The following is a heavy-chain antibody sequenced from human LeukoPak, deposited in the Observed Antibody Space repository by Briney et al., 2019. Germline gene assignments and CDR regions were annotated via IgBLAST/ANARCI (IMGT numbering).Heavy chain of an antibody. CDR1: GGSFSGYY. J-gene: IGHJ6*02. V-gene: IGHV4-34*01. CDR2: INHSGST. CDR3: ARDLGGWLDGYTNYYYYGMDV. Sequence: SETLSLTCAVYGGSFSGYYWSWIRQPPGKGLEWIGEINHSGSTNYNPSLKSRATISVDTSKSQFSLKLSSVTAADTAVYYCARDLGGWLDGYTNYYYYGMDVWGQGTTVTASS. D-gene: IGHD5-24*01.